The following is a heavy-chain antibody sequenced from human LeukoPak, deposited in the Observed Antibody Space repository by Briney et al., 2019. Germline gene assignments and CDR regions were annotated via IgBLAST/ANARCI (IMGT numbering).Heavy chain of an antibody. CDR2: INAYNGDT. CDR3: ARGSSSDWPLEY. Sequence: PAASVKVSCKASGYTFINYATHWMRQAPGPRLEWMGWINAYNGDTEYSQKFQGRVTITRDTSASTAYMELSTLRSEDTAVYYCARGSSSDWPLEYWGRGILVTVSS. CDR1: GYTFINYA. V-gene: IGHV1-3*01. J-gene: IGHJ4*02. D-gene: IGHD6-19*01.